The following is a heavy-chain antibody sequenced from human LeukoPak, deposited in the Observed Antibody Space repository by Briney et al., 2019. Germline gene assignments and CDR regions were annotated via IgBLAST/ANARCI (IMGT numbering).Heavy chain of an antibody. Sequence: GSLRLSCAVSGFSVRTNFMSWVRQAPGKGLEWIGEINHSGSTNYNPSLKSRVTISVDTSKNQFSLKLSSVTAADTAVYYCAKDQGDCSGGSCYSESFDYWGQGTLVTVSS. D-gene: IGHD2-15*01. CDR3: AKDQGDCSGGSCYSESFDY. CDR1: GFSVRTNF. CDR2: INHSGST. J-gene: IGHJ4*02. V-gene: IGHV4-4*02.